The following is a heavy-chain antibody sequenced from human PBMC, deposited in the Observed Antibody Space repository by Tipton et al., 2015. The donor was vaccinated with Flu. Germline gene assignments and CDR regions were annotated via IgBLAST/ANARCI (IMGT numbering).Heavy chain of an antibody. D-gene: IGHD3-3*01. CDR3: ARGGFWSGFPNDY. Sequence: GAVVKKTGQSLRISCEASGYSFISYWIGWVRQTPGKGLEWMGFIHPRDSHTRYSPSFQGQVTISADKSISTAYLQWSSLKASDTATYFCARGGFWSGFPNDYWGQGTLVTVSS. CDR1: GYSFISYW. J-gene: IGHJ4*02. CDR2: IHPRDSHT. V-gene: IGHV5-51*03.